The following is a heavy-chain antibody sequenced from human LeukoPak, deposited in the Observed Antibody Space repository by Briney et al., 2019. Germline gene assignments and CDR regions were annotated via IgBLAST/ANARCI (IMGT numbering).Heavy chain of an antibody. CDR3: ARGTYDFWSGYYTGMDY. J-gene: IGHJ4*02. CDR2: ITGRGESI. CDR1: GFTFSSYG. D-gene: IGHD3-3*01. Sequence: GGSLRLSCAASGFTFSSYGMNWVRQAPGKGLEWVSGITGRGESIYYAGSVKGRFTISRDNSKNTLYLQMNSLRAEDTALYYCARGTYDFWSGYYTGMDYWGQGTLVTVSS. V-gene: IGHV3-23*01.